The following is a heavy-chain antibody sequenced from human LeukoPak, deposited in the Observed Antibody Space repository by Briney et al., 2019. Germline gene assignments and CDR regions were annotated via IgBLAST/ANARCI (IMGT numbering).Heavy chain of an antibody. Sequence: ASVKVSCKASGYTFTGYYMHWVRQAPGQGLAWMGLINPNSGGTNYAQKFQGRVTMTRDTSISTAYMELSRLRSDDTAVYYCASEPKLRRPYYYYYMDVWGKGTTVTVSS. CDR2: INPNSGGT. V-gene: IGHV1-2*02. J-gene: IGHJ6*03. D-gene: IGHD5-24*01. CDR3: ASEPKLRRPYYYYYMDV. CDR1: GYTFTGYY.